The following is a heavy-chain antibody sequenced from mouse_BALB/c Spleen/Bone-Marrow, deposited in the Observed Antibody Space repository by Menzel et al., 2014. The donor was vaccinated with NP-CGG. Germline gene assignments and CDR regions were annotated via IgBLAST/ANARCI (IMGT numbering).Heavy chain of an antibody. Sequence: QVQLKQSGAELVKPGASVKLSCKASGYTFTSYWIHWVKLRPGQGLEWIGEINPSNGRTNYNEKFKNKATLTVDKSSSTAYTQLSSLTSEDSAVYYCARYDGPAWFAYWGQGTLVTVSA. V-gene: IGHV1S81*02. D-gene: IGHD2-3*01. J-gene: IGHJ3*01. CDR3: ARYDGPAWFAY. CDR1: GYTFTSYW. CDR2: INPSNGRT.